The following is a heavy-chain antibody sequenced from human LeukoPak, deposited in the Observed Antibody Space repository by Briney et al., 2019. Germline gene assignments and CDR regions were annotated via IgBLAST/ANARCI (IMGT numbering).Heavy chain of an antibody. Sequence: PSQTLSLTCAVDGGSFSGYYWSWIRQPPGKGLEWIGEINHSGSTNYNPSLKSRVTISVDTSKNQFSLKLSSVTAADTAVYYCARARDGYNNPWDYWGQGTLVTVSS. J-gene: IGHJ4*02. CDR3: ARARDGYNNPWDY. CDR2: INHSGST. CDR1: GGSFSGYY. D-gene: IGHD5-24*01. V-gene: IGHV4-34*01.